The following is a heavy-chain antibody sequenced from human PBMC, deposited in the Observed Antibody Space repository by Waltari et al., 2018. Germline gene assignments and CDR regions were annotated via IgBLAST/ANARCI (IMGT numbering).Heavy chain of an antibody. CDR3: VRDGGAIFDY. Sequence: QVQVQESGPGLVKPSETLSLTCTVSGASISNYFWSWIRHPAGKGLEWIGRVYTSGITNYTPSLKSRVTMSIDTSNNQFSLKLSSVTAADTAVYYCVRDGGAIFDYWGQGTLVTVSS. CDR1: GASISNYF. J-gene: IGHJ4*02. V-gene: IGHV4-4*07. CDR2: VYTSGIT. D-gene: IGHD3-10*01.